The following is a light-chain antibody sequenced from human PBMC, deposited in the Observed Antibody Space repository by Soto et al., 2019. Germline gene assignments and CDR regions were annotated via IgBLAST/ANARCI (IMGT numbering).Light chain of an antibody. Sequence: SALTQPASVSGSPGQSITISCPGTSSDVGGYNYVSWYQQHPGKAPKLMIYDVSSRPSGVSNRFSGSKSGNTASLTISGLQAEDEADYYCSSYTSSSTLGYVFGTGTKVTVL. J-gene: IGLJ1*01. V-gene: IGLV2-14*01. CDR2: DVS. CDR3: SSYTSSSTLGYV. CDR1: SSDVGGYNY.